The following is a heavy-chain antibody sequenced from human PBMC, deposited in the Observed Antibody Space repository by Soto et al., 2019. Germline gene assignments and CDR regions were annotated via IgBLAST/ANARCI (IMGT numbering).Heavy chain of an antibody. Sequence: ASVKVSCKASGYTFTSYGISWVRQAPGQGLEWMGWISAYNGNTNYAQKVQGRVTMTTDTSTSTAYMELRSLRSDDTAVYYCARDLAYYDFWSGPRDWCEPWGQGTLVTAAS. CDR1: GYTFTSYG. J-gene: IGHJ5*02. CDR2: ISAYNGNT. CDR3: ARDLAYYDFWSGPRDWCEP. D-gene: IGHD3-3*01. V-gene: IGHV1-18*01.